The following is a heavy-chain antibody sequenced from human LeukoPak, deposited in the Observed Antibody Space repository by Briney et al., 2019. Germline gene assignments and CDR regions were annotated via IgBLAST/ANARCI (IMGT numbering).Heavy chain of an antibody. Sequence: GGSLRLFCAASGFTFSSYAMRWVPQAPGKGLEWVSAISGSGESTYYADSVKGRFTISRDNSKNTLYLQMNSLRAQDTAVYYCAKSPTVSCDYAGYYFDYWGQGTLVTVSS. CDR3: AKSPTVSCDYAGYYFDY. CDR2: ISGSGEST. CDR1: GFTFSSYA. J-gene: IGHJ4*02. V-gene: IGHV3-23*01. D-gene: IGHD4-17*01.